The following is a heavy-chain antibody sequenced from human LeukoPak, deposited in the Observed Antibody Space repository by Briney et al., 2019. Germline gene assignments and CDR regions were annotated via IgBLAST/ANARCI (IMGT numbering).Heavy chain of an antibody. V-gene: IGHV4-38-2*01. CDR1: GYSIRTGYY. CDR2: VYHSGST. D-gene: IGHD2/OR15-2a*01. J-gene: IGHJ3*02. Sequence: SETLSLTCDVSGYSIRTGYYWGWVRQPPGKDLEWIGSVYHSGSTYYNPPLQSRVNILVDTSKNQFSLSLTSVTAADTAVYYCARSYFSVGAFDIWGQGTMVTVSS. CDR3: ARSYFSVGAFDI.